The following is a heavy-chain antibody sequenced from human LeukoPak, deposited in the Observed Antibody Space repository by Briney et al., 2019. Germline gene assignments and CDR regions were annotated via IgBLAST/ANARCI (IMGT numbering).Heavy chain of an antibody. CDR1: GYTFTSYD. CDR3: ARVDFGVVAAHSYYYYGMDV. D-gene: IGHD3-3*01. V-gene: IGHV1-8*01. Sequence: ASVKVSCKASGYTFTSYDTNWVRQATGQGLEWMGWMNPNSGNTGYAQKFQGRVTMTRNTSISTAYMELSSLRSEDTAVYYCARVDFGVVAAHSYYYYGMDVWGQGTTVTVSS. J-gene: IGHJ6*02. CDR2: MNPNSGNT.